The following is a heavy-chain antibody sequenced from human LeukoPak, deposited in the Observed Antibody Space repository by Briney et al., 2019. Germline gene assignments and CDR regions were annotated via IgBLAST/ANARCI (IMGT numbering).Heavy chain of an antibody. V-gene: IGHV1-46*01. Sequence: INPSGGSTSYAQKFQGRVTMTSDTSTSTVYMELSSLRSEDTAVYYCARDTVAGTNWFDPWGQGTLVTVSS. D-gene: IGHD6-19*01. J-gene: IGHJ5*02. CDR2: INPSGGST. CDR3: ARDTVAGTNWFDP.